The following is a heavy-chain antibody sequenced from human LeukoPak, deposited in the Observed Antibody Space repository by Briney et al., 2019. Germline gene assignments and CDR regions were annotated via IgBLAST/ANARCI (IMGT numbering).Heavy chain of an antibody. V-gene: IGHV3-33*01. Sequence: GRSLRLSCVASGFTFSSNGMHWVRQAPGKGLEWVAVIWYDGSNKYYADSVKGRFTISGDNSKNTLYLQMNSLRAEDTAVYYCARAEKIAVAGMGYYFDYWGQGTLVTVSS. J-gene: IGHJ4*02. CDR1: GFTFSSNG. CDR3: ARAEKIAVAGMGYYFDY. CDR2: IWYDGSNK. D-gene: IGHD6-19*01.